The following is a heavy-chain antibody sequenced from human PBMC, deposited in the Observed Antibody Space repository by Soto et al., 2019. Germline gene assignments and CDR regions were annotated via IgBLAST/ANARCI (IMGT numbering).Heavy chain of an antibody. D-gene: IGHD1-1*01. Sequence: GGSLRLSCAASGFTFSSYAMSWVRQAPGKGLEWVSAISGSGGSTYYADSVKGRFTISRDNSKNTLYLQMNSLRAEDTAVYYCAKGPLEQNPYYYYYYMDVWGKGTTVTVSS. J-gene: IGHJ6*03. V-gene: IGHV3-23*01. CDR3: AKGPLEQNPYYYYYYMDV. CDR1: GFTFSSYA. CDR2: ISGSGGST.